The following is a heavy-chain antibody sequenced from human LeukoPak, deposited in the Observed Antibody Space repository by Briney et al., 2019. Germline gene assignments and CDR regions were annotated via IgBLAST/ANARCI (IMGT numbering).Heavy chain of an antibody. Sequence: GGSLRLSCAASGFTFSSYATHWVRQAPGKGLEWVAVISYDGSNKCYADSVKGRFTISRDNSKNTLYLQMNSLRAEDTAVYYCARDPGSGYDSSGYYYRWFDPWGQGTLVTVSS. D-gene: IGHD3-22*01. J-gene: IGHJ5*02. CDR1: GFTFSSYA. V-gene: IGHV3-30-3*01. CDR2: ISYDGSNK. CDR3: ARDPGSGYDSSGYYYRWFDP.